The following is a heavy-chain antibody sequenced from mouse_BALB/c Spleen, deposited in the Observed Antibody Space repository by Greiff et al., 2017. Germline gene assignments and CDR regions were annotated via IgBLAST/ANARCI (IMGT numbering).Heavy chain of an antibody. CDR3: ARDYYGNYDAMDY. CDR1: GYSITSDYA. Sequence: EVKVEESGPGLVKPSQSLSLTCTVTGYSITSDYAWNWIRQFPGNKLEWMGYISYSGSTSYNPSLKSRISITRDTSKNQFFLQLNSVTTEDTATYYCARDYYGNYDAMDYWGQGTSVTVSS. CDR2: ISYSGST. D-gene: IGHD2-1*01. J-gene: IGHJ4*01. V-gene: IGHV3-2*02.